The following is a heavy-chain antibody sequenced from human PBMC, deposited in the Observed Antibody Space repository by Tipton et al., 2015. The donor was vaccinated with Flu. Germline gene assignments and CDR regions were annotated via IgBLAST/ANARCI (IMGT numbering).Heavy chain of an antibody. CDR2: IYPSGNT. V-gene: IGHV4-4*07. CDR1: GGSLSSYF. Sequence: TLSLTCTVSGGSLSSYFWSWIRQPAGKGLEWIGRIYPSGNTNYNPSLQSRVTMSVDTSRNQFSLSLTSVTAADAAIYYCARSGSYHHYYFDLWGRGTLVSVYS. J-gene: IGHJ2*01. CDR3: ARSGSYHHYYFDL. D-gene: IGHD1-26*01.